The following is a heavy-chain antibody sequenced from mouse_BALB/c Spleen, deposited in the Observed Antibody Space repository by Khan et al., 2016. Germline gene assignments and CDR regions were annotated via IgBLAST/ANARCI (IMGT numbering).Heavy chain of an antibody. J-gene: IGHJ4*01. D-gene: IGHD2-10*02. CDR1: GYTFTSYW. V-gene: IGHV1-7*01. Sequence: VQLQESGAELAKPGASVKMSCKASGYTFTSYWMHWVKQRPGQGLEWIGYINPSTGYTEYNQKFKDKATLTADKSSSTAYMQLSSLTSKDSAVYYCARKYGNYGLDYSGQGTSVTVSS. CDR3: ARKYGNYGLDY. CDR2: INPSTGYT.